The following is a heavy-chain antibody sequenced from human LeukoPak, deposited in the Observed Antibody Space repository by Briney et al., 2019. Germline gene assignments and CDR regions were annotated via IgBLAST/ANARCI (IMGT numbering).Heavy chain of an antibody. V-gene: IGHV3-23*01. CDR3: ATMYYYDSSGDFDY. D-gene: IGHD3-22*01. CDR1: GFTFSSYG. Sequence: PGGSLRLSCAAAGFTFSSYGMSWVRKAPGKELEWVSAISGSGGSTYYADSVKGRFTISRDNSKNTLYLQMNSLRAEDTAVYYCATMYYYDSSGDFDYWGQGTLVTVSS. CDR2: ISGSGGST. J-gene: IGHJ4*02.